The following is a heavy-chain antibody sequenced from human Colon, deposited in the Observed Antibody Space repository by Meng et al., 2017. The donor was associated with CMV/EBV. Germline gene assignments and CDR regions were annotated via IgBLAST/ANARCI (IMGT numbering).Heavy chain of an antibody. V-gene: IGHV3-74*01. CDR3: ARVPDSSHSGLDF. Sequence: GGSLRLSCAASGYTFSNYWMHWVRQAPGKGLVWVARINSDGSKTSYPDAVKGRFTMSRDNDKNTLYLQMNSLRADDTAVYYCARVPDSSHSGLDFWGQGTLVTVSS. CDR2: INSDGSKT. D-gene: IGHD6-13*01. J-gene: IGHJ4*02. CDR1: GYTFSNYW.